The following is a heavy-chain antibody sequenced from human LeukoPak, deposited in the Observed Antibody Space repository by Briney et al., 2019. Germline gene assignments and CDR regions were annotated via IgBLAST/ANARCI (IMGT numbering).Heavy chain of an antibody. CDR2: IIGGAVNT. J-gene: IGHJ4*02. D-gene: IGHD3-10*01. CDR3: AKYTSGTSYRGLDQ. Sequence: PGGSLRLSCGASGLTVSSYAMTWVRQAPGKGLGWVSTIIGGAVNTYYADSVKGRFTISRDDSKNTVYLQMNSLRAEDTAVYSCAKYTSGTSYRGLDQWGQGTLVTVSS. V-gene: IGHV3-23*01. CDR1: GLTVSSYA.